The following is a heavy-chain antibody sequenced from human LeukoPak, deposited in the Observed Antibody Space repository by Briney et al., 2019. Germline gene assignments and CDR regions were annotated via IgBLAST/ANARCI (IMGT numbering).Heavy chain of an antibody. CDR2: IRYDGSNK. J-gene: IGHJ4*02. CDR1: GFTFSSYG. Sequence: GGSLRLSCAASGFTFSSYGMHWVRQAPGKGLEWVAFIRYDGSNKYYADSVKGRFTISRDNSKNTLYLQMNSLRAEDTAVYYCANIYSSDFDYWGQGTLVTVSS. V-gene: IGHV3-30*02. CDR3: ANIYSSDFDY. D-gene: IGHD5-18*01.